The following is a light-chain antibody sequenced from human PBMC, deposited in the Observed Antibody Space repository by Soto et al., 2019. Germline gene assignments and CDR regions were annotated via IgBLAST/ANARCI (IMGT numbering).Light chain of an antibody. Sequence: DIQMTQSPSSLSASVGDRVIITCRASQGINNYLAWYQQKPGKAPKLLIYAASTLHSGVPSRFSGSGSGTDFTLTISRLQPEDLATYYCQKYNSAPLTFGPGTKVDIK. CDR2: AAS. CDR1: QGINNY. CDR3: QKYNSAPLT. J-gene: IGKJ3*01. V-gene: IGKV1-27*01.